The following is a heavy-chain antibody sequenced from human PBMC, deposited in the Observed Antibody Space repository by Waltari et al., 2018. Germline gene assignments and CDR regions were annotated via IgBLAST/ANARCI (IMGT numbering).Heavy chain of an antibody. D-gene: IGHD3-16*01. CDR3: ARHPFRRVGYYYYGMDV. CDR2: IYYSGST. Sequence: QLQLQESGPGLVKPSETLSLTCTVSGGSIHSSSYYWGWIRQPPGKGLEWIGSIYYSGSTYYNPSLKSRVTISVDTSKNQFSLKLSSVTAADTAVYYCARHPFRRVGYYYYGMDVWGQGTTVTVSS. J-gene: IGHJ6*02. V-gene: IGHV4-39*01. CDR1: GGSIHSSSYY.